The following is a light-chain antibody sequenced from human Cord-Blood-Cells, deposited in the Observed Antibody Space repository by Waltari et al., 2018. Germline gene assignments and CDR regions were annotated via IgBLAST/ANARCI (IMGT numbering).Light chain of an antibody. V-gene: IGKV3-11*01. CDR2: DAS. J-gene: IGKJ1*01. CDR1: QSVSSH. Sequence: ELVLTQSPATLSLPPGETATLHCRTSQSVSSHLPWDQQKPGQAPRLLIYDASNRATGIPARFRGSGSGTDFTLTISSLEPEDFAVYYCQQRSNWPWTFGQGTKVEIK. CDR3: QQRSNWPWT.